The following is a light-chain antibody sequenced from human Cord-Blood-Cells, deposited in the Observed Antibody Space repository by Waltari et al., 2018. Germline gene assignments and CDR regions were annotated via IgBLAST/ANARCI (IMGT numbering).Light chain of an antibody. Sequence: QSALTQPASVSGSPGQSITISCTGTRSDVGGYNYVSWYQQHPGKAPNLMIYDVSKRPSGVSNRFSGSKSGNTASLTISGLQAEDEADYYCSSYTSSSTWVFGGGTKLTVL. CDR3: SSYTSSSTWV. V-gene: IGLV2-14*01. J-gene: IGLJ3*02. CDR1: RSDVGGYNY. CDR2: DVS.